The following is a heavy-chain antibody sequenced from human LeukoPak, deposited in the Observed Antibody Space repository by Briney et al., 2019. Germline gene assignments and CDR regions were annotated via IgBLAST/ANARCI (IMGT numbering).Heavy chain of an antibody. CDR2: INPNSGGT. Sequence: ASVKVSCKASGYTFTSYYMHWVRQAPGQGLEWMGWINPNSGGTNYAQKFQGRVTMTRDTSISTAYMELSRLRSDDTAVYYCARDPWGIDGDNYYYYYMDVWGKGTTVTVSS. CDR1: GYTFTSYY. J-gene: IGHJ6*03. D-gene: IGHD3-16*01. CDR3: ARDPWGIDGDNYYYYYMDV. V-gene: IGHV1-2*02.